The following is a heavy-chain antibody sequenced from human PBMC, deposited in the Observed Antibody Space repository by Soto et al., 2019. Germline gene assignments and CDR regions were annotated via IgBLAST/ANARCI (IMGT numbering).Heavy chain of an antibody. Sequence: PSETPSLTCAVSGGSISSSNWWSWVRQPPGKGLEWIGEIYHSGSTNYNPSLKSRVTISVDKSKNQFSLKLSSVTAADTAVYYCARGRGGYYYYGMDVWGQGTTVTVSS. CDR2: IYHSGST. J-gene: IGHJ6*02. CDR1: GGSISSSNW. CDR3: ARGRGGYYYYGMDV. V-gene: IGHV4-4*02. D-gene: IGHD3-16*01.